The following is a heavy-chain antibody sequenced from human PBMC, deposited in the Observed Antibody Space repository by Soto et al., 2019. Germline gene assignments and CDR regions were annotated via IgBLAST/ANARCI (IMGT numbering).Heavy chain of an antibody. Sequence: ASVKVSCKASGYTCTIYYMHCVLPSRVQGLDWMGCINPNSGGKNYAQKFQGRVTMTRDTSISTAYMELSSLISESTVVYYCAAVGRDVLRFLEYGLDVWGQGTMVTVSS. D-gene: IGHD3-3*01. CDR1: GYTCTIYY. CDR3: AAVGRDVLRFLEYGLDV. J-gene: IGHJ6*02. CDR2: INPNSGGK. V-gene: IGHV1-2*02.